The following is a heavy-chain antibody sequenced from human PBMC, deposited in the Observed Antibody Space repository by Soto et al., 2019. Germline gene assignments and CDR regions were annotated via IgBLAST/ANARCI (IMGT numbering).Heavy chain of an antibody. V-gene: IGHV1-18*01. CDR2: ISAYNGNT. J-gene: IGHJ6*02. D-gene: IGHD3-10*01. CDR1: GYTFTSYG. CDR3: ARVTTYMAMVRGAEPCYYCGMDV. Sequence: QVQLVQSGAEVKKPGASVKVSCKASGYTFTSYGISWVRQAPGQGLEWMGWISAYNGNTNYAQKLQGRVTMTTDTSTSTAYMEVRSLRSDDTAGYYCARVTTYMAMVRGAEPCYYCGMDVWGQGTTVTVSS.